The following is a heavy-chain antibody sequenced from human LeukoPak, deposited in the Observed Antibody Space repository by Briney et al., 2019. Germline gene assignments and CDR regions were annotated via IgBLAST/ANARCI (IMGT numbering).Heavy chain of an antibody. J-gene: IGHJ4*02. V-gene: IGHV4-39*07. CDR3: NINSGSHQRLDY. Sequence: SETLSLTCTVSGGSISSSSYYWGWIRQPPGKGLEWIGSIYYSGSTYYNPSLKSRVTISVDTSKNQFSLKLSSVTAADTAVYYCNINSGSHQRLDYWGQGTLVTVSS. CDR1: GGSISSSSYY. D-gene: IGHD3-10*01. CDR2: IYYSGST.